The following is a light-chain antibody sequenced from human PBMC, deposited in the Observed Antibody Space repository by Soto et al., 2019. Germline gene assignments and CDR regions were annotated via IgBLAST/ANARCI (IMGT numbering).Light chain of an antibody. CDR1: QSVSSSY. CDR3: QQFRNWPWT. Sequence: EIVLTQSPGTLSLSPGERATLSCRASQSVSSSYLAWYQQKPGQAPRLLIYGASTRATGIPARFSGSGSGTEFTLTISSLQSEDFAVYYCQQFRNWPWTFGQGTKVDI. J-gene: IGKJ1*01. CDR2: GAS. V-gene: IGKV3-15*01.